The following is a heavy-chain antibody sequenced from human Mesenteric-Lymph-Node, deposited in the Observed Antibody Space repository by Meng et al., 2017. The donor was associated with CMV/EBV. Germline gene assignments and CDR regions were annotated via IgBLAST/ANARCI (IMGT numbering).Heavy chain of an antibody. CDR2: INHSGST. Sequence: QVQLQQWGAGLLKPSETLSLTCAFYGGSFSGYYWSWIPQPPGKGLEWIGEINHSGSTNYNPSLKSRVTISVDTSKNQFSLKLSSVTAADTAVYYCARGRRATFDPWGQGTLVTVSS. J-gene: IGHJ5*02. V-gene: IGHV4-34*01. CDR3: ARGRRATFDP. CDR1: GGSFSGYY.